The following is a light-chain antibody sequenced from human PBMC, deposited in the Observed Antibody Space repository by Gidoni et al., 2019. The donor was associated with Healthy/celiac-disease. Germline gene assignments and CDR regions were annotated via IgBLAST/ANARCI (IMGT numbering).Light chain of an antibody. V-gene: IGKV1-5*03. CDR2: KAS. CDR3: QQYNSYAGT. Sequence: DIKMTQSPSILSASVGDRVTNTRRARQSISSWLACYHHKPGKAPKLLIYKASSLESGVPSRFSGSGSGTEFTLTISSLQPDDFATYYCQQYNSYAGTFGQGTKVEIK. CDR1: QSISSW. J-gene: IGKJ1*01.